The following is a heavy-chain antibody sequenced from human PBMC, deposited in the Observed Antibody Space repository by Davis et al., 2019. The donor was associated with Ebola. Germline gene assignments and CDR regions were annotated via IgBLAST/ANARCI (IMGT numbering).Heavy chain of an antibody. D-gene: IGHD5-18*01. CDR1: GFTFSSYA. V-gene: IGHV3-64D*06. CDR2: ISTNGENT. CDR3: ASPGYSYGSALDY. Sequence: GESLKISCSASGFTFSSYAMHWVRQAPGKGLESVSRISTNGENTYYAESVKGRFTISRDNSKDTLYLQMSSLRPEDTAVYYCASPGYSYGSALDYWGQGTLVTVSS. J-gene: IGHJ4*02.